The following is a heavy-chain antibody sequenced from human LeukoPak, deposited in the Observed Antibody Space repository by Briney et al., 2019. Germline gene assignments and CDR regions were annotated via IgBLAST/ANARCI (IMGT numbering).Heavy chain of an antibody. J-gene: IGHJ4*02. CDR1: GFTFSSYA. D-gene: IGHD2-21*02. Sequence: GGSLRLSCAASGFTFSSYAMHWVRQAPGKGLEWVAVISYDGSNKYYADSVKGRFTIFRDNSMNTLYLQMNSLRAEDTAVYYCARDRYCGGDCYSYYFDYWGQGTLVTVSS. CDR2: ISYDGSNK. CDR3: ARDRYCGGDCYSYYFDY. V-gene: IGHV3-30*04.